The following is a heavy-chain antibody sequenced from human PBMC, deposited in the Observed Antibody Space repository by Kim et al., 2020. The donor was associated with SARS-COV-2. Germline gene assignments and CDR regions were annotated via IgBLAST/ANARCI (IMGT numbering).Heavy chain of an antibody. V-gene: IGHV3-33*06. CDR3: AKDNGDGFDY. Sequence: GGSLRLSCTASAFAFSRHGIHWVRQAPGKGLEWVAKIWFDSSEKYYADSVKGRFSISRDNSKNTAYLQRNSLRVEDTAVYYCAKDNGDGFDYWGQGTLVTVSS. CDR2: IWFDSSEK. D-gene: IGHD2-8*01. CDR1: AFAFSRHG. J-gene: IGHJ4*02.